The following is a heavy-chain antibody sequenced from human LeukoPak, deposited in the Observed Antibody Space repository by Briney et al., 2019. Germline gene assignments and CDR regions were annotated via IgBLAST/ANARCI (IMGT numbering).Heavy chain of an antibody. CDR1: GGSIRSFH. D-gene: IGHD6-19*01. J-gene: IGHJ4*02. CDR3: ARVTGYSSGWSPYYFDY. CDR2: IHYIRNT. V-gene: IGHV4-59*01. Sequence: SETLSLTCTVSGGSIRSFHWSWIRQSPGKGLEWIGYIHYIRNTNYNPSLKSRATISGDTSKNQLSLRLSSVTAADTAVYYCARVTGYSSGWSPYYFDYWGQGTLVTVSS.